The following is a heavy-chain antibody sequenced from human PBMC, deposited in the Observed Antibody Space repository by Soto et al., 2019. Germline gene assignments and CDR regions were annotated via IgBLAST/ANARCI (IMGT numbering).Heavy chain of an antibody. Sequence: SETLSLTCAVSGGSISRGGYSWSWIRQPPGKGLEWIGYIYHSGSTYYNPSLKSRVTISVDRSKNQFSLKLSSVTAADTAVYYCARDGRLLWFGELPGYYYGMDVWGQGTTVTVSS. CDR3: ARDGRLLWFGELPGYYYGMDV. J-gene: IGHJ6*02. D-gene: IGHD3-10*01. CDR1: GGSISRGGYS. V-gene: IGHV4-30-2*01. CDR2: IYHSGST.